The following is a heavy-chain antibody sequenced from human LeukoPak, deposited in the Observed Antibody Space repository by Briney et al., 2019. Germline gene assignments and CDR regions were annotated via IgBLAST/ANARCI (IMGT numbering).Heavy chain of an antibody. CDR1: GFTFDEYG. V-gene: IGHV3-20*04. CDR3: ASVACSAVTCFGFLFFDY. D-gene: IGHD2-15*01. CDR2: INWNGDST. J-gene: IGHJ4*02. Sequence: PGGSLRLSCAATGFTFDEYGMSWVRQAPGKGLEWVSGINWNGDSTGYADSVKGRFTISRDNAKNSLYLQMNSLRAEDTALYYCASVACSAVTCFGFLFFDYWGQGTLVTVSS.